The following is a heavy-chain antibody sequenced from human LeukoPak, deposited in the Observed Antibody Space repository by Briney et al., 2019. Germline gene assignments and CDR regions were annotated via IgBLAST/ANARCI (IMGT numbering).Heavy chain of an antibody. J-gene: IGHJ6*04. Sequence: PGRSLRLSCAASGFTFSSYGMHWVRQAPGKGLEWVAVISYDGSNKYYADSVKGRSTISRDNSKNTLYLKMNSLRAEDTAVYYCAKEIFSPRHGMDVWGKGTTVTVSS. CDR3: AKEIFSPRHGMDV. D-gene: IGHD2-15*01. CDR2: ISYDGSNK. V-gene: IGHV3-30*18. CDR1: GFTFSSYG.